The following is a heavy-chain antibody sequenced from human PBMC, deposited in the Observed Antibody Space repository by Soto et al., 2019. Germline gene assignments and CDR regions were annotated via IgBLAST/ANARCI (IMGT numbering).Heavy chain of an antibody. J-gene: IGHJ6*02. Sequence: QVQLVESGGGVVQPGRSLRLSCAASGFTFSSYGMHWVRQAPGKGLEWVAVISYDGSNKYYADSVKGRFTISRDNSKNTLHLQMNSLRAEDTAVYYCAKDQLRGVRGVITYYYGMDVWGQGTTVTVSS. CDR3: AKDQLRGVRGVITYYYGMDV. V-gene: IGHV3-30*18. CDR2: ISYDGSNK. D-gene: IGHD3-10*01. CDR1: GFTFSSYG.